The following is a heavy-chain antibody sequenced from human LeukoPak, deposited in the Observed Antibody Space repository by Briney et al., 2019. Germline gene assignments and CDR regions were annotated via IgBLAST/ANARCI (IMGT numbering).Heavy chain of an antibody. CDR2: TYYRSKWYN. V-gene: IGHV6-1*01. J-gene: IGHJ3*02. CDR1: GDSVSSNSAA. Sequence: SQTLSLTCAISGDSVSSNSAAWNWIRQSPSGGLEWLGRTYYRSKWYNDYAVSVKSRITINPDTSKNQFSPQLNSVTPEDTAVYYCARAIDDSSGDAFDIWGQGTMVTVSS. D-gene: IGHD3-22*01. CDR3: ARAIDDSSGDAFDI.